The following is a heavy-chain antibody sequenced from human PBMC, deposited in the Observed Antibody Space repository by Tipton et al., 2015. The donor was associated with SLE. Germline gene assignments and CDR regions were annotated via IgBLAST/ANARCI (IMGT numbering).Heavy chain of an antibody. CDR3: ARDFRGGGQDAFDI. J-gene: IGHJ3*02. D-gene: IGHD3-10*01. CDR2: NRYTGNT. V-gene: IGHV4-59*01. Sequence: TLSLTCTVSGGSISYYWSWIRQPPGKGLEWIGYNRYTGNTNYNPSLKSRVTMSVDTSKNQFSLKLSSVTAADTAVYYCARDFRGGGQDAFDIWGQGTMVTVSS. CDR1: GGSISYY.